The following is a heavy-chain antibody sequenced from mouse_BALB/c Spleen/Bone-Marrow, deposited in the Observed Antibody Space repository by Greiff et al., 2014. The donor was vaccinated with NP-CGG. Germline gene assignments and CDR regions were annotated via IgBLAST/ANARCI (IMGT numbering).Heavy chain of an antibody. CDR1: GFSLTSYG. J-gene: IGHJ4*01. V-gene: IGHV2-9*02. CDR2: IWPGGST. CDR3: ARDRGGNYGYAMDY. D-gene: IGHD2-1*01. Sequence: VQLQQSGPGLVAPSQSLSITCTVSGFSLTSYGVHWVRQSPGKGLEWLGVIWPGGSTNYNSALMSRLTISKDNSKSQVFLKMNSLQTDDAAIYYCARDRGGNYGYAMDYWGQGTSVTVSS.